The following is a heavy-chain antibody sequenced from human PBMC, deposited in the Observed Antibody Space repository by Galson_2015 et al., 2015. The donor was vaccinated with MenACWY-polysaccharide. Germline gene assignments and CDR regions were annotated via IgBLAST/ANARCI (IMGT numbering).Heavy chain of an antibody. D-gene: IGHD3-10*02. CDR3: ARDYVEHGGPDGAFDI. J-gene: IGHJ3*02. Sequence: IGRIYTTGSTDYNPSLKSRVTMSVDTSKNQFSLKLTSVTAADTAVYYCARDYVEHGGPDGAFDIWGQGTMVTVSS. V-gene: IGHV4-4*07. CDR2: IYTTGST.